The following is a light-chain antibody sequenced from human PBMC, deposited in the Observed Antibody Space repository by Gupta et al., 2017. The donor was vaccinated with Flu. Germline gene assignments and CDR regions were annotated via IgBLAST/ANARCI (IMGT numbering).Light chain of an antibody. Sequence: ATLSVSPGERATLSCRASQSVSKNLAWYQQKPGQAPRVLSYGASTRATGIPARFSGSGSGTEFTLTINSLQSEDFAVYYCQQYNSWLMYTFGQGTKLEIK. J-gene: IGKJ2*01. CDR1: QSVSKN. CDR2: GAS. V-gene: IGKV3-15*01. CDR3: QQYNSWLMYT.